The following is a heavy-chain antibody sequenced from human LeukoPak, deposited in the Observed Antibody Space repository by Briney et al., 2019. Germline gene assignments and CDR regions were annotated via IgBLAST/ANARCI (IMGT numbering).Heavy chain of an antibody. V-gene: IGHV4-39*01. Sequence: SETLSLTCTVSGGSISSSSYYWGWIRQPPGKGLEWIGSIYYSGSTYYNPSLKSRVTISVDTSKNQFSLKLGSVTAADTAVYYCARGGFSGEWFSDLDYWGQGTLVTVSS. CDR1: GGSISSSSYY. CDR3: ARGGFSGEWFSDLDY. J-gene: IGHJ4*02. CDR2: IYYSGST. D-gene: IGHD3-3*01.